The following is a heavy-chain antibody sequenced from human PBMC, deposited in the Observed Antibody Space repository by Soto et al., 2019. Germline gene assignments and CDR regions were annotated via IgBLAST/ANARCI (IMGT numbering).Heavy chain of an antibody. CDR3: TRGWYYGSASPLDP. CDR2: MNPNSGNT. J-gene: IGHJ5*02. V-gene: IGHV1-8*01. Sequence: QVQLVQSGAEVKKPGASVKVSCKASGYTFTSHDINWVRQATGQGLEWMGRMNPNSGNTGYAQKFQGRVTMTSNTSIRTAYMEPSSLRSEDTAVYYCTRGWYYGSASPLDPWGQGTLVTVSS. D-gene: IGHD3-10*01. CDR1: GYTFTSHD.